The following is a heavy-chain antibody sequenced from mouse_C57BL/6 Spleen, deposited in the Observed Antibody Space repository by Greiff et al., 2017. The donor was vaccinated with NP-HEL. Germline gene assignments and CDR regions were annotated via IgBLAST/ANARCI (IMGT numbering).Heavy chain of an antibody. J-gene: IGHJ4*01. CDR2: INPSSGYT. CDR1: GYTFTSYT. Sequence: VQRVESGAELARPGASVKMSCKASGYTFTSYTMHWVKQRPGQGLEWIGYINPSSGYTKYNQKFKDKATLTADKSSSTAYMQLSSLTSEDSAVYYCAHYDYDVAYAMDYWGQGTSVTVSS. V-gene: IGHV1-4*01. D-gene: IGHD2-4*01. CDR3: AHYDYDVAYAMDY.